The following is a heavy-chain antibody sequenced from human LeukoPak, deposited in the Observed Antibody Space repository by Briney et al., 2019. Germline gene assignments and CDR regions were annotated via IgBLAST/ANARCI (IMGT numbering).Heavy chain of an antibody. J-gene: IGHJ4*02. V-gene: IGHV3-23*01. CDR1: GFTFSRYW. D-gene: IGHD3-9*01. Sequence: GGSLRLSCAASGFTFSRYWMSWVRQAPGKGLEWVSAISGSGGSTYYADSVKGRFTISRDNSKNTLYLQMNSLRAEDTAVYYCAKDRTLDYDILTGPFDYWGQGTLVTVSS. CDR2: ISGSGGST. CDR3: AKDRTLDYDILTGPFDY.